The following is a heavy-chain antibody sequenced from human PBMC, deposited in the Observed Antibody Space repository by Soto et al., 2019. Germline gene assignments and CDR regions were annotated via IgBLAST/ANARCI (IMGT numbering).Heavy chain of an antibody. V-gene: IGHV4-4*07. Sequence: SETLSLTCTVSGASISGFYWSWIRKSAGKGLEWIGRIYATGTTDYNPSLKSRVMMSVDTSKNQFSLKLSSVTAADTAVYYCARESTVVTLRTFDIWGQGTMVTVSS. J-gene: IGHJ3*02. CDR1: GASISGFY. CDR2: IYATGTT. D-gene: IGHD2-21*02. CDR3: ARESTVVTLRTFDI.